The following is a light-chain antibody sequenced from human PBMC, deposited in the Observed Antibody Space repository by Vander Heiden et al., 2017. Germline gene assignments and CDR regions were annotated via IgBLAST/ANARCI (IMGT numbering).Light chain of an antibody. CDR3: AAWDDSRNGWV. J-gene: IGLJ3*02. V-gene: IGLV1-44*01. CDR1: RSNIGSNN. Sequence: QSVLPQPPSAPGTPGPRVTISCSGSRSNIGSNNVDWYQQLPGTAPKLLMYSNNKRRSGVPDRFSGSKYGTSASVAISGLQAEEEADYYCAAWDDSRNGWVFGGGTKLTVL. CDR2: SNN.